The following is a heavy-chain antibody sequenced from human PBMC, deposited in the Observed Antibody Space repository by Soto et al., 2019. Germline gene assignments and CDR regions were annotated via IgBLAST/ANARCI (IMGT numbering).Heavy chain of an antibody. D-gene: IGHD3-16*01. CDR1: GGSISSGGYY. CDR2: IYYSGST. V-gene: IGHV4-31*03. J-gene: IGHJ4*02. CDR3: ARGVLH. Sequence: QVQLQESGPGLVKPSQTLSLTCTVSGGSISSGGYYWSWIRQHPGKGLEWIGSIYYSGSTYYNPSPKRRVTISLDTSKNRFSPQLSSVTAAATAVYYWARGVLHWGQGALVTVSS.